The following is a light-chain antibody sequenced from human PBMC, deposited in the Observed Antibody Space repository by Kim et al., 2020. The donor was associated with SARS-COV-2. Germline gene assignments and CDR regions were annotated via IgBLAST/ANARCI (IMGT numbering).Light chain of an antibody. J-gene: IGKJ4*01. CDR1: QSLLNKDGNTY. CDR3: RQGSHWPLT. Sequence: DVVMTQSPLSLPVTLGQPASISCRSSQSLLNKDGNTYLSWYHQRPGQSPRRLLYKVSKRDSGVPDRFSGSGSGTDFTLKISRVEAEDVGVYYCRQGSHWPLTFGGGTKVDIK. V-gene: IGKV2-30*01. CDR2: KVS.